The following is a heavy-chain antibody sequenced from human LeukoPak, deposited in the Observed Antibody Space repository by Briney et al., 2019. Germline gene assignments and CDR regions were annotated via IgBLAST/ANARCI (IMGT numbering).Heavy chain of an antibody. V-gene: IGHV3-23*01. Sequence: PGGSLRLSCAASGFTFSSFGMSWVRQAPGKGLEWVSAISGSGGSTYYADSVKGRLTISRDNSKNTLYLQMNSLRAEDTAVYYCAKEIDSWSGHFDYWGQGTLVTVSS. CDR3: AKEIDSWSGHFDY. CDR2: ISGSGGST. J-gene: IGHJ4*02. D-gene: IGHD3-3*01. CDR1: GFTFSSFG.